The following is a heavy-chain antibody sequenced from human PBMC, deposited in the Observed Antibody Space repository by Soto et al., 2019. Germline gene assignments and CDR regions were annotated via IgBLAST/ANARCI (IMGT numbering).Heavy chain of an antibody. Sequence: QVQLVQSGAEVKKPGASVKVSCKASGYTFTSYGISWVRQAPGQGLEWMGWISAYNGNTNYAQKLQGRVTMTTDTSTSTADMELRSMRADDTAVYYCARGIAAAGSGYGMDVWGQGTTVPVSS. J-gene: IGHJ6*02. CDR2: ISAYNGNT. CDR3: ARGIAAAGSGYGMDV. D-gene: IGHD6-13*01. V-gene: IGHV1-18*04. CDR1: GYTFTSYG.